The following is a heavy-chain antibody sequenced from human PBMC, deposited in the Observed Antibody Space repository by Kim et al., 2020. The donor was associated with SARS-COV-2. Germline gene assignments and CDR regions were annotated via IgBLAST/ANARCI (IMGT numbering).Heavy chain of an antibody. CDR3: ARATVVTWNYYYYGMDV. V-gene: IGHV3-30-3*01. CDR2: ISYDGSNK. D-gene: IGHD4-17*01. J-gene: IGHJ6*02. CDR1: GFTFSSYA. Sequence: GGSLRLSCAASGFTFSSYAMHWVRQAPGKGLEWVAVISYDGSNKYYADSVKGRFTISRDNSKNTLYLQMNSLRAEDTAVYYCARATVVTWNYYYYGMDVWGQGTTVTVSS.